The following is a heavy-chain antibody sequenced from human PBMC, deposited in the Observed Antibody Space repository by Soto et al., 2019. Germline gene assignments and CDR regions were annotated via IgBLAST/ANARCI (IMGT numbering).Heavy chain of an antibody. J-gene: IGHJ6*02. V-gene: IGHV4-34*01. CDR3: ARGRKGYDFWSGHTVRFAYGMDV. D-gene: IGHD3-3*01. CDR2: INHSGST. CDR1: GGSFSGYY. Sequence: SETLSLTSAVYGGSFSGYYWSWIRQPPGKGLEWIGEINHSGSTNYNPSLKSRVTISVDTSKNQFSLKLSSVTAADTAVYYCARGRKGYDFWSGHTVRFAYGMDVWGQGTTVTVSS.